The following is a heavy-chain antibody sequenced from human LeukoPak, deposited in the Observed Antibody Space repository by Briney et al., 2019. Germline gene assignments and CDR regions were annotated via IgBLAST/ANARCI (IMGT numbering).Heavy chain of an antibody. V-gene: IGHV4-61*08. CDR3: ARFYYYGSGSYLNWFDP. CDR2: IYYSGST. CDR1: GGSISSGDYY. J-gene: IGHJ5*02. D-gene: IGHD3-10*01. Sequence: SQTLSLTCTVSGGSISSGDYYWSWIRQPPGKGLEWIGYIYYSGSTNYNPSLKSRVTISVDTSKNQFSLKLSSVTAADTAVYYCARFYYYGSGSYLNWFDPWGQGTLVTVSS.